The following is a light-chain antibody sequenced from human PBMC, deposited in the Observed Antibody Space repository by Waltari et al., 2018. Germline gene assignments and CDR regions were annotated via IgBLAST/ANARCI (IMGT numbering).Light chain of an antibody. J-gene: IGLJ2*01. V-gene: IGLV3-21*04. CDR1: HLGRKS. CDR3: QVWDSSSDHVV. Sequence: YLFTQLSSVSVSPGMTARIPCWRNHLGRKSVHLYQRKSGQAPELVIFYNDDRPSGIPEGFSGSNSGNTATLTISRVEAGDEADYYCQVWDSSSDHVVFVGGTKLTVL. CDR2: YND.